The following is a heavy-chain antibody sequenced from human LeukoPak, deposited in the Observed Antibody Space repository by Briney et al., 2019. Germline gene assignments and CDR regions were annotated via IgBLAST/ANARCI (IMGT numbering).Heavy chain of an antibody. CDR1: GYTFTGYY. Sequence: ASVKVSCKASGYTFTGYYMHWVRQAPGQGLEWMGIINPTGGSADYAQKFQGRVTMTGDTSTSTVYMELSSLRSEDTAVYYCARHSGMDVWGKGTTVTVSS. V-gene: IGHV1-46*01. J-gene: IGHJ6*04. CDR3: ARHSGMDV. CDR2: INPTGGSA.